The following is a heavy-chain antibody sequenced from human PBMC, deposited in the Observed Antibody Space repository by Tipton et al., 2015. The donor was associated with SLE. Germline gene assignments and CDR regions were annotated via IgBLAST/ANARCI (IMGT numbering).Heavy chain of an antibody. CDR3: ARSGIVGGWFDP. J-gene: IGHJ5*02. CDR1: GGTFSSYT. V-gene: IGHV1-69*02. D-gene: IGHD1-26*01. Sequence: QSGPEVKKPGSSVKVSCKASGGTFSSYTISWVRQAPGQGLEWMGRIIPILGIANYAQKFQGRVTITADKSTSTAYMELSSLRSEDTAVYYCARSGIVGGWFDPWGQGTLVTVSS. CDR2: IIPILGIA.